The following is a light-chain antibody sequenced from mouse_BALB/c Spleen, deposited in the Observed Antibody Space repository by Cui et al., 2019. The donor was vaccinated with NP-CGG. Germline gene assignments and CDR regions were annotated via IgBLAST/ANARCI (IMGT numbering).Light chain of an antibody. CDR1: TGAVTTSNY. V-gene: IGLV1*01. CDR3: ALWYSNHWV. Sequence: VLTQQSSLTTSPGETVTLTCRSSTGAVTTSNYANWVQEKPDHLFTGLIGGTNNRAPGVPARFSGSLIGDKAALTITGAQTEDEAIYFCALWYSNHWVFGGGTKLTVL. J-gene: IGLJ1*01. CDR2: GTN.